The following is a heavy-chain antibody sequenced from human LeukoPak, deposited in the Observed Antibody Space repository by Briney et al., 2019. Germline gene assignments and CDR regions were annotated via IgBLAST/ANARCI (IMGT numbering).Heavy chain of an antibody. CDR2: IIPIFGTA. CDR1: GGTFSSYA. CDR3: ARAYSQAHLHAFDI. V-gene: IGHV1-69*13. J-gene: IGHJ3*02. Sequence: ASVKVSCKASGGTFSSYAISWVRQAPGQGLEWMGGIIPIFGTANYAQKFQGRVTITADESTSTAYMELSSLRSEDTAVYYCARAYSQAHLHAFDIWGQGTMVTVSS. D-gene: IGHD2-15*01.